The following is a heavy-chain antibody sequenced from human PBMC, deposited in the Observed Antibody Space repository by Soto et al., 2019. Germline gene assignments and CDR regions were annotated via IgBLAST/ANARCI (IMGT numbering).Heavy chain of an antibody. J-gene: IGHJ6*02. CDR2: INHSGST. D-gene: IGHD6-19*01. Sequence: QVQLQQWGAGLLKPSETLSLTCAVYGGSFSGYYWSWIRQPPGKGLEWIGEINHSGSTNYNPSLKSRVPISVDTSKNQFSLKLSSVTAADTAVYYCARGYSSGWYHYYYGMDVWGQGTTVTVSS. CDR3: ARGYSSGWYHYYYGMDV. CDR1: GGSFSGYY. V-gene: IGHV4-34*01.